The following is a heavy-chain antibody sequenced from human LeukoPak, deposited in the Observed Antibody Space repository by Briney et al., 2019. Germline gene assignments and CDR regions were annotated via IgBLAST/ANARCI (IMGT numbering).Heavy chain of an antibody. CDR2: IYYSGST. CDR3: ARETYYYDSSGFSRGHAFDI. J-gene: IGHJ3*02. V-gene: IGHV4-59*01. D-gene: IGHD3-22*01. Sequence: SETLSLTCTVSGGSISSYYWSWIRQPPGKGLEWIGYIYYSGSTNYNPSLKSRVTISVDTSKNQFSLKLSSVIAADTAVYYCARETYYYDSSGFSRGHAFDIWGQGTMVTVSS. CDR1: GGSISSYY.